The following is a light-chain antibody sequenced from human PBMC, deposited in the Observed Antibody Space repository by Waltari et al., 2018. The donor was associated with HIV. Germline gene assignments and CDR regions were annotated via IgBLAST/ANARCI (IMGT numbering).Light chain of an antibody. CDR3: DSRDSSGNHWV. CDR1: SLRTYY. J-gene: IGLJ3*02. CDR2: GYN. Sequence: SSELTQDPTVSVALGQTVRITCQGDSLRTYYANWYQQKPGQAPLLVMYGYNSRPSGIPDRFSGSRSGNTASLTITGAQAEDEADYYCDSRDSSGNHWVFGGGTKLTVL. V-gene: IGLV3-19*01.